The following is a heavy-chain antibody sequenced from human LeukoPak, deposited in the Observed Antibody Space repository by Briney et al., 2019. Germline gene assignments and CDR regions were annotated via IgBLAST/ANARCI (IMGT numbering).Heavy chain of an antibody. Sequence: GGSLRLSCVASGFTFSIYGVHWVREAPGRGRGGVAVISYDGSNKYYADSVKGRFTISRDNSKNTLYLQMNSLRAEDTAVYYCARVGYSYGSYYYYYYMDVWGKGTTVTVSS. J-gene: IGHJ6*03. CDR2: ISYDGSNK. V-gene: IGHV3-30*03. D-gene: IGHD5-18*01. CDR3: ARVGYSYGSYYYYYYMDV. CDR1: GFTFSIYG.